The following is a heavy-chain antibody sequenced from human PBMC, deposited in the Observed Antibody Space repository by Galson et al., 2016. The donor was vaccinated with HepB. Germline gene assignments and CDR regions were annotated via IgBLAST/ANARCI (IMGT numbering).Heavy chain of an antibody. CDR2: IIPLFGKV. D-gene: IGHD3-22*01. CDR3: ARDGKYDSTGYDLDY. V-gene: IGHV1-69*13. CDR1: GDNFMSFA. J-gene: IGHJ4*02. Sequence: SVKVSCKAAGDNFMSFAVNWVRQAPGRGLDWMGGIIPLFGKVNYAQKFQGRVTITADGSTSAVYMELRSLTSEDTAVYFCARDGKYDSTGYDLDYWGQGTLVTVS.